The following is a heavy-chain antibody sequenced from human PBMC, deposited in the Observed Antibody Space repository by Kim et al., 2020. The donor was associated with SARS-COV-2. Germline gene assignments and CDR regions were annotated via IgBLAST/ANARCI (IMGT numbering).Heavy chain of an antibody. CDR1: GFTVRSSY. CDR3: SRTLRWRLDY. D-gene: IGHD2-21*02. CDR2: IYGGGTT. Sequence: GGSLRLSCVASGFTVRSSYMSSVRQAPGKGLEWVSVIYGGGTTYSADSVKGRFTISRDNSKNTLYLQMNSLRAEDTAVYYCSRTLRWRLDYWGQGTLVTVSS. V-gene: IGHV3-53*01. J-gene: IGHJ4*02.